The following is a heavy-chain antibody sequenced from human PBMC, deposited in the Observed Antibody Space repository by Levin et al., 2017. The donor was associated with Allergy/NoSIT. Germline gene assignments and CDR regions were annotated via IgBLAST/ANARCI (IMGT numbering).Heavy chain of an antibody. Sequence: SGGSLRLSCAASGFTVSSNYMSWVRQAPGKGLEWVSVIYSGGSTYYADSVKGRFTISRDNSKNTLYLQMNSLRAEDTAVYYCAGQDTAMARDYWGQGTLVTVSS. V-gene: IGHV3-53*01. J-gene: IGHJ4*02. D-gene: IGHD5-18*01. CDR2: IYSGGST. CDR1: GFTVSSNY. CDR3: AGQDTAMARDY.